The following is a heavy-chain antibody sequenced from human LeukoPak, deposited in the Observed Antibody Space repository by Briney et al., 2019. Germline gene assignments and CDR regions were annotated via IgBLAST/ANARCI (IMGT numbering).Heavy chain of an antibody. CDR2: IYYSGST. CDR3: ARGLSSSWYWFDT. V-gene: IGHV4-30-4*07. CDR1: GGSISSGGYS. J-gene: IGHJ5*02. Sequence: SETLSLTRAVSGGSISSGGYSWSWIRQPPGKGLERIGYIYYSGSTYYNPSLKSRVTISVDTSKNQFSLKLSSVTAADTAVYYCARGLSSSWYWFDTWGQGTLVTVSS. D-gene: IGHD6-13*01.